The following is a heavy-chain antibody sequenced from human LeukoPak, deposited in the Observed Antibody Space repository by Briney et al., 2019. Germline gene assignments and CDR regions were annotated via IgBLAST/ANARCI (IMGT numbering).Heavy chain of an antibody. V-gene: IGHV3-21*06. CDR1: GFTFTDYS. CDR2: ISSNSGHI. D-gene: IGHD4-17*01. J-gene: IGHJ4*02. Sequence: TGGSLTLSCAASGFTFTDYSMNWVRQAPGKGLEWISTISSNSGHIYYADSVRGRFAISRDNAENSLYLQMNSLRAEDTAVYYCARGATYAYYFDYWGQGILVTVSS. CDR3: ARGATYAYYFDY.